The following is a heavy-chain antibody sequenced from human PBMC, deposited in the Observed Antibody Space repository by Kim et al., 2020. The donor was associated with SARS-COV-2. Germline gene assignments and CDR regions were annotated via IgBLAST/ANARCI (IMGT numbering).Heavy chain of an antibody. CDR1: GGTFSSYA. Sequence: SVKVSCKASGGTFSSYAISWVRQAPGQGLEWMGGIIPIFGTANYAQKFQGRVTITADESTSTAYMELSSLRSEDTAVYYCADGGFGEPLGLLFDYWGQGTLVTVSS. D-gene: IGHD3-10*01. V-gene: IGHV1-69*13. CDR2: IIPIFGTA. J-gene: IGHJ4*02. CDR3: ADGGFGEPLGLLFDY.